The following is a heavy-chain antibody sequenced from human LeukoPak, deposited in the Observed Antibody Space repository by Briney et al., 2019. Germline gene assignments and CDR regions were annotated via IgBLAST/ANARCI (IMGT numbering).Heavy chain of an antibody. CDR1: GGSFSGYY. CDR3: ARGRLYRGGVCYNPVFDY. Sequence: SETLSLTCAVYGGSFSGYYWSWIRQPPGKGLEWIGEINHSGSTNYNPSLKSRVTISVDTSKNQFSLKLSSVTAADTAVYCCARGRLYRGGVCYNPVFDYWGQGTLVTVSS. CDR2: INHSGST. J-gene: IGHJ4*02. D-gene: IGHD2-21*02. V-gene: IGHV4-34*01.